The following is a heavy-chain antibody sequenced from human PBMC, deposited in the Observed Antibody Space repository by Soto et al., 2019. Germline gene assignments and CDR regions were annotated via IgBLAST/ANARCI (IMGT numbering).Heavy chain of an antibody. V-gene: IGHV1-2*04. Sequence: ASVKVSCKASGYIFTGYYIHWVRQAPGQGLEWMGWINPNSGDTNYTQKFQGWVTMTRDTSISIAYMELSRLRSDDTAVYYCATSRISIAVAGETEYYFDYWGQGTPVTVSS. J-gene: IGHJ4*02. D-gene: IGHD6-19*01. CDR3: ATSRISIAVAGETEYYFDY. CDR2: INPNSGDT. CDR1: GYIFTGYY.